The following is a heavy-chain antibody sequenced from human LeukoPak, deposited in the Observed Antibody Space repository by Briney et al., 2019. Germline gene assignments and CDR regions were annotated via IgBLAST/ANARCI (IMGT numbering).Heavy chain of an antibody. CDR3: ARVDDYNFGGAFYI. D-gene: IGHD3-16*01. CDR1: GGTFSSYA. CDR2: IIPIFGTA. J-gene: IGHJ3*02. Sequence: SVKVSCXASGGTFSSYAISWVRQAPGQGLEWMAGIIPIFGTANYAQMFQGRVTITADESTSTAYMELSSLRSEDTAVYYCARVDDYNFGGAFYIWGLRTMFTFSS. V-gene: IGHV1-69*13.